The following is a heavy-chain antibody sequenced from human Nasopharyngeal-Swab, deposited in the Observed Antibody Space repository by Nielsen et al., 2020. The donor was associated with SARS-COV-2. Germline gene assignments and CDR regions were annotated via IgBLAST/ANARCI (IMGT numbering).Heavy chain of an antibody. D-gene: IGHD1-26*01. Sequence: GESLKISCAASGFTFSSYSVNWVRQAPGKGLEWVSSISSSSSYIYYADSVKGRFTISRDNAKNSLYLQMNSLRAEDTAVYYCASGSGSPKGAGYWGQGTLVTVSS. CDR3: ASGSGSPKGAGY. CDR1: GFTFSSYS. V-gene: IGHV3-21*01. CDR2: ISSSSSYI. J-gene: IGHJ4*02.